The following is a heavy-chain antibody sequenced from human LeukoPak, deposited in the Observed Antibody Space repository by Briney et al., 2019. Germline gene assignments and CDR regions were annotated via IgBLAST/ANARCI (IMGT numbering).Heavy chain of an antibody. CDR1: GGSFSGYY. CDR3: ARVVRGVSYYMDV. V-gene: IGHV3-33*08. D-gene: IGHD3-10*01. Sequence: LSLTCAVYGGSFSGYYWSWIRQPPGKGLEWVAFIRYDGSNKYYADSVKGRFTISRDNSKNTLYLQMNSLRAEDTAVYYCARVVRGVSYYMDVWGKGTTVTVSS. CDR2: IRYDGSNK. J-gene: IGHJ6*03.